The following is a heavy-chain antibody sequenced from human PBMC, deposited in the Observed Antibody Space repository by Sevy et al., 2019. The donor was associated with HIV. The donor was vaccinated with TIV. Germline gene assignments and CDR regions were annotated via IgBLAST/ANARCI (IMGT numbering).Heavy chain of an antibody. CDR2: MNHDGSEI. CDR3: GTRLDTTLARGS. Sequence: GGSLRLSCAVSGFTFSISWMSWVRQAPGKGLEWVAIMNHDGSEIFYVDSVKGRFTISRDNAKNSLFLQMDSLRDEDTALYYCGTRLDTTLARGSWGQGTLVTVSS. D-gene: IGHD5-18*01. V-gene: IGHV3-7*01. CDR1: GFTFSISW. J-gene: IGHJ5*02.